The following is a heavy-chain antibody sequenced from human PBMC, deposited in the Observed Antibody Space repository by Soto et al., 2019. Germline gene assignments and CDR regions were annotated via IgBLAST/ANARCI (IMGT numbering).Heavy chain of an antibody. V-gene: IGHV4-30-2*01. J-gene: IGHJ5*02. D-gene: IGHD2-15*01. Sequence: QLQLQESGSGLVKPSETLSLTCTVSSDSISSGAYSWSWIRLPPGKRLEWIGYIYHRGTSHYNPSLKSRVTMSVDRSRNQFSLNLRSVTAADTAVYYCARTLDYGGSAGTNWFDPWGQGTLVTVSS. CDR3: ARTLDYGGSAGTNWFDP. CDR2: IYHRGTS. CDR1: SDSISSGAYS.